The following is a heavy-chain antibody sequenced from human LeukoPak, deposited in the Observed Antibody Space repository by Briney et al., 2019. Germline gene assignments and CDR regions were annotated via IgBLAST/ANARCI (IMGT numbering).Heavy chain of an antibody. J-gene: IGHJ6*03. CDR2: IYHSGST. V-gene: IGHV4-38-2*02. CDR1: GYSISSGYY. Sequence: SETLSLTCTVSGYSISSGYYWGWIRQPPGKGLEWIGSIYHSGSTYYNPSLKSRVTISVDTSKNQFSLKLSSVTAADTAVYYCARGGGSSRYMDVWGKGTTVTVSS. D-gene: IGHD6-13*01. CDR3: ARGGGSSRYMDV.